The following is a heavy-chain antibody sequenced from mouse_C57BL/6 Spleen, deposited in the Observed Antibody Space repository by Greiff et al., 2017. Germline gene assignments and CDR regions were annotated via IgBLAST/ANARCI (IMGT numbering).Heavy chain of an antibody. Sequence: ESGPGLVKPSPSLSLTCSVTGYSITSGYYWNWIRQFPGNKLEWMGYISYDGSNNYNPSLKNRISITRDTSTNQFFLKLNSVTTEDTATYYCAVVATTVSYYFDYWGQGTTLTVSS. CDR1: GYSITSGYY. CDR3: AVVATTVSYYFDY. CDR2: ISYDGSN. D-gene: IGHD1-1*01. V-gene: IGHV3-6*01. J-gene: IGHJ2*01.